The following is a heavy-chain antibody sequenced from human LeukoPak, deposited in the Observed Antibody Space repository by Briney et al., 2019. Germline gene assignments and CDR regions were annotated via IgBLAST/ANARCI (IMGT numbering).Heavy chain of an antibody. J-gene: IGHJ4*02. CDR1: GYTFTGYY. Sequence: GASVKVSCKASGYTFTGYYMHWVRQAPGQGLEWMGWINPNSGGTNYAQKFQGRVTMTRDTSISTAYMELSRLRSDDTAVYYCARDPHYYDSSGYYNYWGQGTLVTVSS. CDR2: INPNSGGT. CDR3: ARDPHYYDSSGYYNY. D-gene: IGHD3-22*01. V-gene: IGHV1-2*02.